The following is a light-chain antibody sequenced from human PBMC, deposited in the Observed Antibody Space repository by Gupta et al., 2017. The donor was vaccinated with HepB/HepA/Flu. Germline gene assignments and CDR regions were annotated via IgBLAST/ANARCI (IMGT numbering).Light chain of an antibody. Sequence: EIVLTQSPVTLSLSPGERATLSCRASQSVSRYLAWYQQKPGQPPSLLVFDASNRATGVPARFSGSGSVADLTLTISSLGPEDFAVYYCQQRINWPLTFDGGTRVEIK. V-gene: IGKV3-11*01. CDR2: DAS. J-gene: IGKJ4*01. CDR1: QSVSRY. CDR3: QQRINWPLT.